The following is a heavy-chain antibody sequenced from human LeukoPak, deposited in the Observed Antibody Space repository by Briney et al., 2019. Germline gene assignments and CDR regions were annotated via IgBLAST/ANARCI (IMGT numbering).Heavy chain of an antibody. Sequence: HPGGSLRLSCAASGFTFSSYAMSWVRQAPGKGLEWVSAISGSGGSTYYADSVKGRFTISRDNSKNTLYLQMNSLRAEDTAVYYCAREARNSGYDSGDAFDIWGQGTMVTVSS. CDR3: AREARNSGYDSGDAFDI. D-gene: IGHD5-12*01. CDR1: GFTFSSYA. J-gene: IGHJ3*02. CDR2: ISGSGGST. V-gene: IGHV3-23*01.